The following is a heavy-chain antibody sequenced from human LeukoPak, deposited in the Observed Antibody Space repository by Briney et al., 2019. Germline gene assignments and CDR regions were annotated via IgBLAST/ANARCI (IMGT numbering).Heavy chain of an antibody. CDR1: GFTVSSNY. D-gene: IGHD3-10*01. CDR2: IYSGGST. J-gene: IGHJ4*02. Sequence: SGGSLRLSCAASGFTVSSNYMSWVRQAPGKGLAWVSVIYSGGSTYYADSVKGRFTISRDNSKNTLYLQMNSLRAEDTAVYYCAREGLGFGESGEGGFDYWGQGTLLTVSS. CDR3: AREGLGFGESGEGGFDY. V-gene: IGHV3-53*01.